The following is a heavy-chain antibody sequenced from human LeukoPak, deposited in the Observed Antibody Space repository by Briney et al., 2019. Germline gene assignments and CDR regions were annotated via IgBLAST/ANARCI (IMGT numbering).Heavy chain of an antibody. CDR3: ARALGNSTGDY. CDR2: IKHDGSKE. V-gene: IGHV3-7*04. Sequence: GGSLRLSCAASGFTFNIFWMSWVRQAPGKGLEWVANIKHDGSKEYYGDSVRGRFTISRDNAKNSLILQMNSLRGEDTAVYYCARALGNSTGDYWGQGTLVTVSS. CDR1: GFTFNIFW. J-gene: IGHJ4*02. D-gene: IGHD7-27*01.